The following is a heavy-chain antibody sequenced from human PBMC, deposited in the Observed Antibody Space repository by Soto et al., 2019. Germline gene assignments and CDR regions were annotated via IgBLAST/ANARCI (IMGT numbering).Heavy chain of an antibody. CDR3: ARDRSAGNYFYYGMDV. D-gene: IGHD1-1*01. Sequence: PGGSLRLSCAASGLPFNRNGMHWVRQAPGKGLEWVAVIWYDGSKEYYSDFVKGRFTISRDNSKNMLYLQMNSVRVEDTAVYFCARDRSAGNYFYYGMDVWGQGTTVTVSS. CDR1: GLPFNRNG. CDR2: IWYDGSKE. J-gene: IGHJ6*02. V-gene: IGHV3-33*01.